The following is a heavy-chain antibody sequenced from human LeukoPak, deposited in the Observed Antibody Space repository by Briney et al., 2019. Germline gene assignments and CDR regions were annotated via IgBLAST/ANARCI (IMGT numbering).Heavy chain of an antibody. CDR1: GYTLTNND. D-gene: IGHD2-2*01. CDR2: INPENGNT. J-gene: IGHJ6*03. V-gene: IGHV1-8*01. Sequence: ASVKVSCKASGYTLTNNDINWVRQATGQGLEWMGWINPENGNTGYAQKFQGRVIMTRSTAINTVYMELSSLTFEDTAIYFCARPTSRPSNYYHMDAWGKGTTVTVSS. CDR3: ARPTSRPSNYYHMDA.